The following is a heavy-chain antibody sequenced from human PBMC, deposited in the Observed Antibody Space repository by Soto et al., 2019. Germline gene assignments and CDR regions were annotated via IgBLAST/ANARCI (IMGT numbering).Heavy chain of an antibody. CDR2: ISGSGGST. J-gene: IGHJ4*02. D-gene: IGHD3-10*01. Sequence: GGSLRLSCAASGFTFSSYAMSWVRQAPGKGLEWVSAISGSGGSTYYADSVKGRFTISRDNSKKTLYLQMNSLRSEDTAIFYCAASYGSGYRAFDYWGQGALVTVSS. CDR3: AASYGSGYRAFDY. CDR1: GFTFSSYA. V-gene: IGHV3-23*01.